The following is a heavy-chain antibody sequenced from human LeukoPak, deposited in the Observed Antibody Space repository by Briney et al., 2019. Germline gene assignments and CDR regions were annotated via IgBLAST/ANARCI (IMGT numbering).Heavy chain of an antibody. Sequence: PGGSLRLSCAASGFTFSSYSMNWVRQAPGKGLEWVSYISTKSGTIYYADSVKGRFTISRDNAKNSLYLQMNGLRAEDTAVYYCARVAPTGTGPLYWGQGTLVTVSS. CDR1: GFTFSSYS. CDR3: ARVAPTGTGPLY. J-gene: IGHJ4*02. CDR2: ISTKSGTI. D-gene: IGHD1-1*01. V-gene: IGHV3-48*04.